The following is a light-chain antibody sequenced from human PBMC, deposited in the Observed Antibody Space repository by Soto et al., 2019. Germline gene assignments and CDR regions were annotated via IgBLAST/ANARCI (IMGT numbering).Light chain of an antibody. CDR1: SSDVGAYKY. CDR3: CSYTGSSTNWV. CDR2: EVS. Sequence: QSALTQPASVSGSPGQSITISCTGTSSDVGAYKYVSWYQQHPGKAPKVMIYEVSNRPSGVSNRFSGSRSGNTASLTISGLQAEDEADYYCCSYTGSSTNWVFGGGTKLTVL. V-gene: IGLV2-14*01. J-gene: IGLJ3*02.